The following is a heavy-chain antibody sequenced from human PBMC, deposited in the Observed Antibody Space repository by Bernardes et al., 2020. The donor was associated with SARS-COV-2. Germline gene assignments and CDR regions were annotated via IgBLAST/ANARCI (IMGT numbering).Heavy chain of an antibody. CDR2: IDGAATTR. D-gene: IGHD1-26*01. CDR1: GFTFRTSW. CDR3: ARGGNYYLDY. V-gene: IGHV3-74*01. Sequence: GGSLRLFCAASGFTFRTSWMHWVRQAPGKGLVWVSRIDGAATTRNYADAVKGRFTVSRDNAKNTLYLQMDSLTDEDAAFYYCARGGNYYLDYWGQGTLVTVSS. J-gene: IGHJ4*02.